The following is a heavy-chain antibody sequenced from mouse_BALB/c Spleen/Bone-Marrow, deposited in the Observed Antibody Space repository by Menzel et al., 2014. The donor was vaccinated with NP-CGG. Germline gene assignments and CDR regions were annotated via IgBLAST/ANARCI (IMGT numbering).Heavy chain of an antibody. Sequence: EVQGVESGGRLVKPGGSLKLSCAASGFSFSDHYMYWVRQTPEKGLEWVATISDGGGHTYYSDSVKGRFTISRDNAKNNLYLQMSSLKSEDTAMYHCARDGDYRYAWFSYWGQGTPVTVSA. CDR3: ARDGDYRYAWFSY. D-gene: IGHD2-14*01. CDR2: ISDGGGHT. CDR1: GFSFSDHY. V-gene: IGHV5-4*02. J-gene: IGHJ3*01.